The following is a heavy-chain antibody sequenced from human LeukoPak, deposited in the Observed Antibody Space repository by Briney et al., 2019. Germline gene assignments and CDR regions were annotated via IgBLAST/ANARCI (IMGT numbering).Heavy chain of an antibody. Sequence: SETLSLTCTVSGGSISSGDYYWSWIRQPPGKGLEWIGYTYYSGSTYYNTSLKSRVTISVDTSKNQFSLKLTSVTAADTAVYYCARPYYYDSRIDPWGQGTLVTVSS. CDR3: ARPYYYDSRIDP. CDR2: TYYSGST. CDR1: GGSISSGDYY. D-gene: IGHD3-22*01. J-gene: IGHJ5*02. V-gene: IGHV4-30-4*01.